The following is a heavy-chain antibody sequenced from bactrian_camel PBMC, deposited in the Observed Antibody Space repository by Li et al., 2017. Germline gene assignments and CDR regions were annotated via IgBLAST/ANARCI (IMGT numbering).Heavy chain of an antibody. V-gene: IGHV3S54*01. Sequence: QLVESGGGSVQAGGSLRLSCEVSGITEGTNCIGWFRQAPGKEREGVAAIMIVGATTYYADSVKGRFTISQDNAKNMVYLQVNSLKAEDTAMYYCAAGWSFGVGTLLRRHYNYWGQGTQVTVS. CDR1: GITEGTNC. CDR2: IMIVGATT. J-gene: IGHJ4*01. D-gene: IGHD3*01. CDR3: AAGWSFGVGTLLRRHYNY.